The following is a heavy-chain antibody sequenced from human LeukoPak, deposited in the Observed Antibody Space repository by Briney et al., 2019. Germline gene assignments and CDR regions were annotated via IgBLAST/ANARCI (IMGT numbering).Heavy chain of an antibody. D-gene: IGHD3-22*01. CDR3: ARGGPGYDSSGLNWFDP. CDR2: INHSGST. Sequence: SETLSLTCAVDGGSFSGYYWSWIRQPPGNGLEWVGEINHSGSTNYNPSLKSRVTISVDTSKNQFSLKLSSVTAADTAVYYCARGGPGYDSSGLNWFDPWGQGTLVTVSS. J-gene: IGHJ5*02. CDR1: GGSFSGYY. V-gene: IGHV4-34*01.